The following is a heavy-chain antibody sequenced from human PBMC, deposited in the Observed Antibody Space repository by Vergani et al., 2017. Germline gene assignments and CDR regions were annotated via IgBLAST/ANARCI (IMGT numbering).Heavy chain of an antibody. CDR3: ARELLWFGEYGGYYYGMDV. V-gene: IGHV1-8*02. CDR1: GYTFTSYD. Sequence: QVQLVQSGAEVKKPGASVKVSCKASGYTFTSYDINWVRQATGQGLKWMGWMNPNSGNTGYAQKFQGRVTMTRDTSASTAYMELSSLRSEDTAVYYCARELLWFGEYGGYYYGMDVWGQGTTVTVSS. J-gene: IGHJ6*02. CDR2: MNPNSGNT. D-gene: IGHD3-10*01.